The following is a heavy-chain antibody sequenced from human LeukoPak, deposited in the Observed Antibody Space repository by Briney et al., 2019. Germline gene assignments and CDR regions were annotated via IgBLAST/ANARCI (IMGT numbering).Heavy chain of an antibody. CDR2: IKSKTDGGTT. Sequence: PGGSLRLSCAASGFTFSNAWMSWVRQAPGKGLEWVGRIKSKTDGGTTDYAAPVKGRFTISRDDSKNTLYLQMNSLKTEDTAVYYCTTDFAVHYDILTGYYGRGKFDYWGQGTLVTVSS. CDR3: TTDFAVHYDILTGYYGRGKFDY. J-gene: IGHJ4*02. V-gene: IGHV3-15*01. D-gene: IGHD3-9*01. CDR1: GFTFSNAW.